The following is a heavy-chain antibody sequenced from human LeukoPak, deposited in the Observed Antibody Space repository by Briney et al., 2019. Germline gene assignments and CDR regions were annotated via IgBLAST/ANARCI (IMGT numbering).Heavy chain of an antibody. CDR3: ARDYYDSSGYYDEYYYYGMGV. J-gene: IGHJ6*02. V-gene: IGHV1-18*01. CDR2: ISAYNGNT. D-gene: IGHD3-22*01. Sequence: ASVKVSCKASGYTFTSYGISWVRQAPGQGLEWMGWISAYNGNTNYAQKLQGRVTMTTDTSTSTAYMELRSLRSDDTAVYYCARDYYDSSGYYDEYYYYGMGVWGQGTTVTVSS. CDR1: GYTFTSYG.